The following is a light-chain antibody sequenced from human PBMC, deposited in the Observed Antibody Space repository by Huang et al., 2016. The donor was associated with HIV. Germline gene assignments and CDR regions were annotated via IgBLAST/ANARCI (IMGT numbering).Light chain of an antibody. J-gene: IGKJ1*01. CDR3: QYGET. CDR2: KIS. CDR1: QNISSW. V-gene: IGKV1-5*03. Sequence: DIQLTPSPSTLSASVGDRLTTTCRASQNISSWLAWYQQKPGKAPKLLIYKISSLESGVPSRFSGSGSGTKFTLTINSLQPDDIGTYYCQYGETFGQGSKVEVK.